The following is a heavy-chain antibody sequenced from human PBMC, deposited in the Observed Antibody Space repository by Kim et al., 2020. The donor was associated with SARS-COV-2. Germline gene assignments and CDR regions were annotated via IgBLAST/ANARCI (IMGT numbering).Heavy chain of an antibody. Sequence: NNNPSLKSRVTISLDTAKNPFSLKLTSVTDAETAVYVCARGGTIQLAQVWGEGTLVTVSS. J-gene: IGHJ4*02. CDR3: ARGGTIQLAQV. V-gene: IGHV4-59*09. D-gene: IGHD6-6*01.